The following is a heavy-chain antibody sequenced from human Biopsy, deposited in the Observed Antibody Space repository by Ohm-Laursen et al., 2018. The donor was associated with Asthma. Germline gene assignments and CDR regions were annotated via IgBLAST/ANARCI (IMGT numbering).Heavy chain of an antibody. V-gene: IGHV3-7*01. Sequence: SLRLSCSASGFTFGDYWMSWVRQVPGEGLEWVANIKHDGSEKNHVDSLKGRFTISRDNAKNSLYLQINSLRAEDTAVYYCARTFHFWSPYHAEHYQLWGQGTLVTVSS. D-gene: IGHD3-3*02. J-gene: IGHJ1*01. CDR3: ARTFHFWSPYHAEHYQL. CDR1: GFTFGDYW. CDR2: IKHDGSEK.